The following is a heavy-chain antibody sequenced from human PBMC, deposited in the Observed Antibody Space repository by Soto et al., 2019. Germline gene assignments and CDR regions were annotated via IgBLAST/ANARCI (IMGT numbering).Heavy chain of an antibody. Sequence: QITLKESGPTLVRPPQTLTLTCTFSGFSLTSGVGVGWIRQPPGKALEWLALIYWDDDKRYSPSLKNQLTITKDTPKNHVVLTMTNVGPVDKATYFCAHIDPEIVTVGGHGGFDSWGQGTLVTVSS. J-gene: IGHJ4*02. V-gene: IGHV2-5*02. CDR2: IYWDDDK. CDR1: GFSLTSGVG. D-gene: IGHD5-12*01. CDR3: AHIDPEIVTVGGHGGFDS.